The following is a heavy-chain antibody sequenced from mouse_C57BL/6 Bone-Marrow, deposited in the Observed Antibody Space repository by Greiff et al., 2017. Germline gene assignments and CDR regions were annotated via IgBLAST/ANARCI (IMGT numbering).Heavy chain of an antibody. CDR3: RRSGSNYVDWYFDV. D-gene: IGHD2-5*01. J-gene: IGHJ1*03. V-gene: IGHV1-15*01. CDR2: IDPETGGT. CDR1: GYTFTDYE. Sequence: QVQLKESGAELVRPGASVTLSCKASGYTFTDYEMHWVKQTPVHGLEWIGAIDPETGGTAYNQKFKGKAILTADKSSSTAYMEIRSLTSEDSAVYYCRRSGSNYVDWYFDVWGTGTTVTVSS.